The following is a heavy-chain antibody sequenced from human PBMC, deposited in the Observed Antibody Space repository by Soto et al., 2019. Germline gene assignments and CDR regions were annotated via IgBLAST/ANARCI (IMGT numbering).Heavy chain of an antibody. J-gene: IGHJ4*02. V-gene: IGHV1-69*13. CDR2: IIPIFGTA. D-gene: IGHD2-2*01. CDR3: ARCILVVRLPLNCTDS. Sequence: PVKVSCKASGGTFSSYAISWVRQAPGQGLEWMGGIIPIFGTANYAQKFQGRVTITADESTSTAYMELSSPRPEDTAVYYCARCILVVRLPLNCTDSRGKGTL. CDR1: GGTFSSYA.